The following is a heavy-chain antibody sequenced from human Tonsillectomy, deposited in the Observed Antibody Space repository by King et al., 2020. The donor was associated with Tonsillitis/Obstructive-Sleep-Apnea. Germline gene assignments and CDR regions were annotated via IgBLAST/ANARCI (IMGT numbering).Heavy chain of an antibody. CDR2: ISGSGGST. V-gene: IGHV3-23*04. CDR1: GFTFSTYA. J-gene: IGHJ4*02. Sequence: EVQLVESGGDLVQPGGSLRLSCAASGFTFSTYALSWVRQAPGKGLEWVSAISGSGGSTSYADSVKGRFTISRDNSKNTLYLQMDSLRAEDTAIYYCAKIYHYDILTGYPFDYWGQGTLVTVSS. CDR3: AKIYHYDILTGYPFDY. D-gene: IGHD3-9*01.